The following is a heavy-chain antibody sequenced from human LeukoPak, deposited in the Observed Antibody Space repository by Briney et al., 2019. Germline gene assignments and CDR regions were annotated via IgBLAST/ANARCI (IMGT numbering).Heavy chain of an antibody. V-gene: IGHV4-59*01. D-gene: IGHD1-26*01. Sequence: SETLSLTCTVSGGSINSYHWSWIRQPPGKGLECIGYICYSGTTNYNPSLKSRVTISLDTSKEQLSLKLSSVTAADTAVYYCAQDKGSYAFDYWGQGTLVTVSS. CDR3: AQDKGSYAFDY. CDR2: ICYSGTT. J-gene: IGHJ4*02. CDR1: GGSINSYH.